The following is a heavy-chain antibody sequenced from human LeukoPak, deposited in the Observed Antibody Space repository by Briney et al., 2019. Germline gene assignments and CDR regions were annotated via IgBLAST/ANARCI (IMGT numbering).Heavy chain of an antibody. Sequence: SVKVSCKASGGTFSSYAISWVRQAPGQGLEWMGRIIPILGIANYAQKFQGRVTITTDESTSTAYMELSSLRSEDTAVYYCARMGAVPGTKASGKYYYIDVWGQGTTVTVSS. CDR2: IIPILGIA. J-gene: IGHJ6*03. V-gene: IGHV1-69*04. CDR1: GGTFSSYA. D-gene: IGHD1-26*01. CDR3: ARMGAVPGTKASGKYYYIDV.